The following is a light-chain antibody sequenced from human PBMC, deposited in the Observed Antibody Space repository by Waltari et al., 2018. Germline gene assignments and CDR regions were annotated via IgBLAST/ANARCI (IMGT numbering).Light chain of an antibody. V-gene: IGKV1-39*01. J-gene: IGKJ2*01. CDR1: QSIYRY. CDR3: QQYNNWPRYT. Sequence: DIQMTQSPSSLSASVGDRVTITCRASQSIYRYLNWYQQKLGKAPKLLINAASNLQSGVPSRFSGSGSGTDFTLTISSLQPEDFAVYYCQQYNNWPRYTFGQGTKVEIK. CDR2: AAS.